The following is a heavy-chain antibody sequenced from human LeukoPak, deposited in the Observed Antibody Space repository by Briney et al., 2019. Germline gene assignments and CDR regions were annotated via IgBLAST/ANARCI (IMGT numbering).Heavy chain of an antibody. J-gene: IGHJ4*02. CDR1: GFTFSNAW. D-gene: IGHD3-22*01. CDR3: TTDLTGPSYMIVVVRAY. V-gene: IGHV3-15*01. Sequence: GGSLRLSCAASGFTFSNAWMSWVRQAPGKGLEWVGRIKSKTDGGTTDHAAPVKGRFTISRDDSKNTLYLQMNSLKTEDAAVYYCTTDLTGPSYMIVVVRAYWGQGTLVTVSS. CDR2: IKSKTDGGTT.